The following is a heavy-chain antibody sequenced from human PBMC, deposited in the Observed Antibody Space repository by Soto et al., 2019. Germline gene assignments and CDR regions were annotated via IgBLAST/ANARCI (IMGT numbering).Heavy chain of an antibody. V-gene: IGHV4-59*02. CDR3: ARIPSGSASFDY. CDR1: GFSVSSTY. D-gene: IGHD6-19*01. Sequence: SETLSLTCSVSGFSVSSTYWGWVRQSPGKGLEWIGYVYNSGSTIYSPSLKSRITISMDPSKNQFSLRLRSVTAADTAVYYCARIPSGSASFDYWGQGNLVTV. CDR2: VYNSGST. J-gene: IGHJ4*02.